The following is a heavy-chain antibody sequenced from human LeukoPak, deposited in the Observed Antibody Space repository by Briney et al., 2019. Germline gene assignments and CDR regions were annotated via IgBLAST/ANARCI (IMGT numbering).Heavy chain of an antibody. D-gene: IGHD3-22*01. CDR1: GGSISSSGHF. J-gene: IGHJ4*02. Sequence: LETLSLTCTVSGGSISSSGHFWGWIRQPPGKGLEWIGNIFYTGSTYYNPSLKSRVTISVDTSKNQFSLRLSSVTAADTAVYYCARHFDSSGYSLDYWGQGTLVTVSS. CDR3: ARHFDSSGYSLDY. V-gene: IGHV4-39*01. CDR2: IFYTGST.